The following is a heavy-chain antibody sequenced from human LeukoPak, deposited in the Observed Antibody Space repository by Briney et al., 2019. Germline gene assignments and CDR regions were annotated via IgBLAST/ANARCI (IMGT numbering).Heavy chain of an antibody. D-gene: IGHD3-22*01. J-gene: IGHJ5*02. CDR2: ITGSGGST. CDR3: AKDYDSSGYPNWFDP. V-gene: IGHV3-23*01. Sequence: GGSLRLSCAASGFTFSSYAMSWVRQAPGKGLEWVSAITGSGGSTYYADSVKGRFTISRDNSKNTLYLQMNSLRAEDTAVYYCAKDYDSSGYPNWFDPWGQGTLVTVSP. CDR1: GFTFSSYA.